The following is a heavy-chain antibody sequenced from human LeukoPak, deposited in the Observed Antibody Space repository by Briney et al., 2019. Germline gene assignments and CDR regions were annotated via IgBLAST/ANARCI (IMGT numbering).Heavy chain of an antibody. Sequence: QPGGSLRLSCAASGFTFSSYAMSWVRQAPGKGLEWVSAISGSGGSTYYADSVKGRFTISRDNSKNTLYLQMNSLRAEDTAVYYCAKDRTDTAMVPRFHYYGMDVWGQGTTVTVSS. D-gene: IGHD5-18*01. V-gene: IGHV3-23*01. J-gene: IGHJ6*02. CDR3: AKDRTDTAMVPRFHYYGMDV. CDR2: ISGSGGST. CDR1: GFTFSSYA.